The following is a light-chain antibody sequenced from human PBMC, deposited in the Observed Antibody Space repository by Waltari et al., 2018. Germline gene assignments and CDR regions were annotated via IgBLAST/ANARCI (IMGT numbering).Light chain of an antibody. CDR3: QQSYSIPFT. CDR2: AAS. CDR1: QSISSY. J-gene: IGKJ3*01. Sequence: DIQMTQSPSSLSASVGDRVTITCRASQSISSYLNSYQQKPGKAPKLLIYAASSLQSGVPSRFSGSGSGTDFTLTISSLQPEDFATYYCQQSYSIPFTFGPGTKVDIK. V-gene: IGKV1-39*01.